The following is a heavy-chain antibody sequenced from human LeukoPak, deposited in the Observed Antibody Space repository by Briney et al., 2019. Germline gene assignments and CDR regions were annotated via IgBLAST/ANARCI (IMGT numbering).Heavy chain of an antibody. D-gene: IGHD1-26*01. J-gene: IGHJ5*02. Sequence: GASVKVSCKASGYTFTTYGISWVRQAPGQGLEWLRWISAYNGQTNHTHNLQGRVSMTIDTSTSTAYMELRSLRSDDTAVYYCARCGGSYYVHRWFDPWGQGTLVTVSS. CDR1: GYTFTTYG. CDR3: ARCGGSYYVHRWFDP. CDR2: ISAYNGQT. V-gene: IGHV1-18*01.